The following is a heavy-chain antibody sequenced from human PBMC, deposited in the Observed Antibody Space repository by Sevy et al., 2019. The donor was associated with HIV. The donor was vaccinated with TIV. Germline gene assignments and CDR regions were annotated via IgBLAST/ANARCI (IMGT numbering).Heavy chain of an antibody. D-gene: IGHD5-12*01. CDR1: GGSIVSSSHY. Sequence: SETLSLTCSVSGGSIVSSSHYWGWIRQPPGKGLEWLGRIYYSGDTYYNPSLNGRLTISIDTSKNQFSLNLRSVTAADTAIYYCAREAGGYDYVYGMDIWGQGTTVTVSS. J-gene: IGHJ6*01. CDR2: IYYSGDT. CDR3: AREAGGYDYVYGMDI. V-gene: IGHV4-39*02.